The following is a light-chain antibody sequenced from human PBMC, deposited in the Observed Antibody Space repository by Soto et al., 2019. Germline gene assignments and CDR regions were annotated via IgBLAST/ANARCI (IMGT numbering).Light chain of an antibody. CDR1: QSISNSY. Sequence: EIVLTQSPGTLSLSPGERATLSCRASQSISNSYLAWYQQKPGQAPRLVIHGISTRATVVPDRFSGGGSGTDFSLTISRLEPEDFAVYYCQQYDSSPYTFGQGTKLEIK. CDR3: QQYDSSPYT. J-gene: IGKJ2*01. CDR2: GIS. V-gene: IGKV3-20*01.